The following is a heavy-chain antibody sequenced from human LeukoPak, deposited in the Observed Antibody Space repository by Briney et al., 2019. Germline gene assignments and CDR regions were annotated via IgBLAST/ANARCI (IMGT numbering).Heavy chain of an antibody. Sequence: SGPTLLNPTQTLTLTCTFSGFSLSTSGMCINWIRQPPGKALEWLALIDGDDDTNYSTSLKTRLTISKDTSKNQVVLTMTNMDPVDTATYYCARLHYSSAWGPSNFDYWGQGILVTVSS. CDR1: GFSLSTSGMC. V-gene: IGHV2-70*13. J-gene: IGHJ4*02. CDR2: IDGDDDT. CDR3: ARLHYSSAWGPSNFDY. D-gene: IGHD6-25*01.